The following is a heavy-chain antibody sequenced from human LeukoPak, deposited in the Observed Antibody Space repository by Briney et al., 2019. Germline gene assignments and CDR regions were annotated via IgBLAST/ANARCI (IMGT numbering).Heavy chain of an antibody. D-gene: IGHD6-13*01. CDR3: ARLIGNSWLDY. Sequence: SQTLSLTCAISGDSVSSNSAAWKWIRQSPSRGLEWLGRTYYRSRIIIDSDTSKNQFSLQLISVTPEDTAVYYCARLIGNSWLDYWGQGTLVTVSS. J-gene: IGHJ4*02. CDR2: TYYRS. CDR1: GDSVSSNSAA. V-gene: IGHV6-1*01.